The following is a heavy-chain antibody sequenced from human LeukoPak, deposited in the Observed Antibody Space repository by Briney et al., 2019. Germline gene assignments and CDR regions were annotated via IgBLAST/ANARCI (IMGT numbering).Heavy chain of an antibody. J-gene: IGHJ4*02. CDR2: ISYDGSNK. V-gene: IGHV3-30*18. CDR3: AKDRDYVSLELGY. CDR1: GFTFSSYA. Sequence: GGSLRLSCAASGFTFSSYAMSWVRQAPGKGLEWVAVISYDGSNKYYADSVKGRFTISRDNSKNTLYLQMNSLRAEDTAVYYCAKDRDYVSLELGYWGQGTLVTVSS. D-gene: IGHD4-17*01.